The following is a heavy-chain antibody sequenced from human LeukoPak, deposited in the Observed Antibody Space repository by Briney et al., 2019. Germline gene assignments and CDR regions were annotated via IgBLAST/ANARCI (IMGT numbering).Heavy chain of an antibody. V-gene: IGHV4-59*12. D-gene: IGHD6-13*01. CDR3: ARYEWIAAAGIEDWYFDL. CDR2: IYYSGST. CDR1: GGSISSYY. Sequence: PSETLSLTCTVSGGSISSYYWSWIRQPPGKGLEWIGYIYYSGSTNYNPSLKSRVTISVDTSKNQFSLKLSSVTAADTAVYYCARYEWIAAAGIEDWYFDLWGRGTLVTVSS. J-gene: IGHJ2*01.